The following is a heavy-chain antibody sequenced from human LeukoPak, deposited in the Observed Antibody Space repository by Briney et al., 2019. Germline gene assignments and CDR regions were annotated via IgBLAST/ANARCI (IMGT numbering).Heavy chain of an antibody. D-gene: IGHD5-24*01. CDR1: GFTFSSYW. Sequence: GSLRLSCAASGFTFSSYWMHWVRQAPGKGLEWVPGISWNSGSIGYADSVKGRFTISRDNAKKSLYLQMNSLRAEDTAVYYCARRYDYNFRWDDAFDIWGQGTMVTVSS. CDR2: ISWNSGSI. J-gene: IGHJ3*02. V-gene: IGHV3-74*01. CDR3: ARRYDYNFRWDDAFDI.